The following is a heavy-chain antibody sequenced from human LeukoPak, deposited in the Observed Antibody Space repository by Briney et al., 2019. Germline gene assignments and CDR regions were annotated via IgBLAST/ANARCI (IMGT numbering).Heavy chain of an antibody. CDR2: IYTSGST. Sequence: SETLSLTCTVSGGSISSYYWSWIRQPAGKGLEWIGRIYTSGSTNYNPSLKSRVTISVDTSKNQFSLKLSSVTAADTAVYYCARTMDTAMDYYYYYYMDVWGKGTTVTVSS. V-gene: IGHV4-4*07. D-gene: IGHD5-18*01. J-gene: IGHJ6*03. CDR3: ARTMDTAMDYYYYYYMDV. CDR1: GGSISSYY.